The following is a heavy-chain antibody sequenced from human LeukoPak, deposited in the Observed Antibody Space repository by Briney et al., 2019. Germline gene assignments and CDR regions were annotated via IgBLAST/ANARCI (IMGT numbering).Heavy chain of an antibody. Sequence: GGSLRLSCAASGFTFSSYEMNWVRQAPGKGLEWVSYISSSANTIYYADSVKGRFTISRDNAKNSLYLQMSSLRAEDTAVYYCARDGGEWELSNWGQGTLVTVSS. CDR1: GFTFSSYE. CDR3: ARDGGEWELSN. J-gene: IGHJ4*02. V-gene: IGHV3-48*03. D-gene: IGHD1-7*01. CDR2: ISSSANTI.